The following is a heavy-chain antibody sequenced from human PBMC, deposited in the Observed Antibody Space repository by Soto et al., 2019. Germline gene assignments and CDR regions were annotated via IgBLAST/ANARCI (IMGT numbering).Heavy chain of an antibody. V-gene: IGHV3-64D*06. Sequence: GGSVRLSGSAFGFTCSSYSMNWVRQAPGKGLEYVSAISSNGGSTYYADSVKGRFTISRDNSKNTLYLQMSSLRAEDTAVYYCVKEGDHYDILTGRYNWFDPWGQGTLVTVSS. D-gene: IGHD3-9*01. J-gene: IGHJ5*02. CDR1: GFTCSSYS. CDR3: VKEGDHYDILTGRYNWFDP. CDR2: ISSNGGST.